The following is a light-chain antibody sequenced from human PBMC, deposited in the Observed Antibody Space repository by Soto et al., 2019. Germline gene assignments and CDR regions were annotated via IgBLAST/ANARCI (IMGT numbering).Light chain of an antibody. CDR1: SSNIGSNN. V-gene: IGLV1-44*01. J-gene: IGLJ3*02. CDR2: SNN. CDR3: ASWDDSVNGLV. Sequence: QSVLTQPPSASATPGQRVTISCSGSSSNIGSNNVEWYQHLPGTAPKLLIYSNNQGPSGVPDRFSGSKSGTSASLAISGLQSEDEADYYCASWDDSVNGLVIGGGTSSPS.